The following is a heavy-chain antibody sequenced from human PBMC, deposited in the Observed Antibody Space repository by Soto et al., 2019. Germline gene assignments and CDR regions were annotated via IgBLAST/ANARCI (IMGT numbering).Heavy chain of an antibody. CDR3: AKGGYYSVFDI. V-gene: IGHV3-23*01. D-gene: IGHD3-16*01. Sequence: WGSLSLSCVASGFPFISYAMSWVRQTPGQGLEWVSGISGSGVLTYYADSVKGRFTISRDNSNNTLSLQVHSLRVEDTAVYFCAKGGYYSVFDIWGQGTMVTVSS. CDR1: GFPFISYA. J-gene: IGHJ3*02. CDR2: ISGSGVLT.